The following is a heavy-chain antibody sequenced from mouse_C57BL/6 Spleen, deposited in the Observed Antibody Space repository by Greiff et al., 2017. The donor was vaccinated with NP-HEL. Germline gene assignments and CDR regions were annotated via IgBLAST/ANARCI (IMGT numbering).Heavy chain of an antibody. CDR2: ISSGSSTI. D-gene: IGHD1-1*01. CDR1: GFTFSDYG. J-gene: IGHJ1*03. CDR3: ANPYECSGCWYFDV. Sequence: EVQRVESGGGLVKPGGSLKLSCAASGFTFSDYGMHWVRQAPEKGLEWVAYISSGSSTIYYADTVKGRFTISRDNAKNTLLLQMTSLRSEDTAMYYCANPYECSGCWYFDVWGTGTTVTVSS. V-gene: IGHV5-17*01.